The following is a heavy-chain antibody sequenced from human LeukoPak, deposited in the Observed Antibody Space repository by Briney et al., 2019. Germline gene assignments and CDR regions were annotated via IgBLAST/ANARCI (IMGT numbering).Heavy chain of an antibody. CDR1: GFTFSSYG. CDR2: ISSSSSTI. CDR3: ARVFGVVIGGPRWFDP. Sequence: PGGSLRLSCAASGFTFSSYGMHWVRQAPGKGLEWVSYISSSSSTIYYADSVKGRFTISRDNAKNSLYLQMNCLRAEDTAVYYCARVFGVVIGGPRWFDPWGQGTLVTVSS. D-gene: IGHD3-3*01. V-gene: IGHV3-48*01. J-gene: IGHJ5*02.